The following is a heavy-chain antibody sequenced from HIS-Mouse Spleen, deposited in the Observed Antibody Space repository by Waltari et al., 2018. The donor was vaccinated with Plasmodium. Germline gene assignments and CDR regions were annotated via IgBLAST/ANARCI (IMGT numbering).Heavy chain of an antibody. J-gene: IGHJ4*02. Sequence: QVQLVQSGAEGKGPGASVKVSCTASGDTCSSYGISWVRPAPGQGLEWMGWISGYNGNTNYAQKVQGRVTMTTDTSTSTAYMELRSLRSDDTAVYYCARLLPWVHGHFDYWGQGTLVTVSS. CDR2: ISGYNGNT. D-gene: IGHD1-26*01. V-gene: IGHV1-18*01. CDR3: ARLLPWVHGHFDY. CDR1: GDTCSSYG.